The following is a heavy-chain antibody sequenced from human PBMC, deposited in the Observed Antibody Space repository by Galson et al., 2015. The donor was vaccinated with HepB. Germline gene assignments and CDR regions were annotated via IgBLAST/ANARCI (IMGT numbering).Heavy chain of an antibody. CDR2: IDNDGSST. V-gene: IGHV3-74*01. CDR1: GFTFSSYG. CDR3: VRGSNDYLGVDV. Sequence: SLRLSCAASGFTFSSYGMHWVRQAPGKGLVWVSRIDNDGSSTDYADSVKGRFTISRDNARDTLYLQMNSLRGEDTAVYYCVRGSNDYLGVDVWGQGTTVTVSS. J-gene: IGHJ6*02.